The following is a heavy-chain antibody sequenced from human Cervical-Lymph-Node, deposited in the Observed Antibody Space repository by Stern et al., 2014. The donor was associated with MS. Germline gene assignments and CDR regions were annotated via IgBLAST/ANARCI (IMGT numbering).Heavy chain of an antibody. V-gene: IGHV3-30-3*01. CDR3: ARDRGRCSGGSCYEYYYGMDV. Sequence: VQLVQSWGGVVQPGRSLRLSCAASGFTFSTHAMHWVRQAPGKGLEWVAVLSFDVSKKYYADSVKGRFTISRDNSKSTLYLQMNSLRAEDTAVYYCARDRGRCSGGSCYEYYYGMDVWGQGTTVTVSS. CDR2: LSFDVSKK. J-gene: IGHJ6*02. D-gene: IGHD2-15*01. CDR1: GFTFSTHA.